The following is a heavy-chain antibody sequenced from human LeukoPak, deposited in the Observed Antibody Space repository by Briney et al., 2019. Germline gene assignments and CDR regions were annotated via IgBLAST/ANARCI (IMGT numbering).Heavy chain of an antibody. CDR3: AKISWDGRGTFY. Sequence: PGGSLRLSCAASGFTFSTYSMSWVRQAPGKGLEWVSAIRGGGENTYYADSVKGRFTISRDNSKHTLSLQMNSLRAEDTAVYYCAKISWDGRGTFYWGQGTLVTVSS. J-gene: IGHJ4*02. CDR2: IRGGGENT. D-gene: IGHD2-15*01. CDR1: GFTFSTYS. V-gene: IGHV3-23*01.